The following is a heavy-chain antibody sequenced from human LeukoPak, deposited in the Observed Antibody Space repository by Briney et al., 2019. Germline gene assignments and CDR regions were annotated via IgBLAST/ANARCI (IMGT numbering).Heavy chain of an antibody. J-gene: IGHJ5*02. CDR3: ARPRQGDWFEP. D-gene: IGHD3-16*01. V-gene: IGHV5-51*01. CDR1: GYTFTTYW. Sequence: GESLKISCKGSGYTFTTYWIGWVRQMPGKGLEWMGVIWPGDSDTRYSPSFQGQVTISVDKSITTAYLQWSSLKASDSAVYYCARPRQGDWFEPWGQGTLVTASS. CDR2: IWPGDSDT.